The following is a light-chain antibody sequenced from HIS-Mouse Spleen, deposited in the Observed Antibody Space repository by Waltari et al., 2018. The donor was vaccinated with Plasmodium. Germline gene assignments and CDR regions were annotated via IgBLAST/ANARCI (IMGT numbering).Light chain of an antibody. CDR1: ALPKTY. J-gene: IGLJ3*02. CDR3: YSTDSSGNHRV. V-gene: IGLV3-10*01. CDR2: EDS. Sequence: SYELTQPPSVSVSPGQTARITCPGDALPKTYASWYQQKSGQAPVLVIHEDSKRPSGIPERFSGASSGTMATWTISGAQVEDEADYYCYSTDSSGNHRVFGGGTKLTVL.